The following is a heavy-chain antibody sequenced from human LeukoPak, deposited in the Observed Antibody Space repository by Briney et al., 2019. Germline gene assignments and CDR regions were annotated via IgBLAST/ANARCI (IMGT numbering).Heavy chain of an antibody. CDR2: ISRSGSTT. D-gene: IGHD2-21*01. V-gene: IGHV3-23*01. J-gene: IGHJ4*02. Sequence: GGSLRLSCAATGFTFTDYAMSWVRQAQGKGLEWVSSISRSGSTTYYADSVKGRFTFSGDNSKNTLDLQMDSLRVEDTARYYCARGSIMLSVGGQGTLVTVTS. CDR3: ARGSIMLSV. CDR1: GFTFTDYA.